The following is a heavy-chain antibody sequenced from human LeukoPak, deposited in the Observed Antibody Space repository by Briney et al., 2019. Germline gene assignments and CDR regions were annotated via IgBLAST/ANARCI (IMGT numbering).Heavy chain of an antibody. CDR3: ARDAGYASI. Sequence: GGSLRLSCAASGFTFSTYWMNWVRQAPGKGLVWVSHINNDGRSTNYADSVKGRFTISRDNAKSTLFLQMNSLRADDTAVYYCARDAGYASIWGQGTLVTVSS. CDR2: INNDGRST. J-gene: IGHJ4*02. CDR1: GFTFSTYW. D-gene: IGHD3-22*01. V-gene: IGHV3-74*01.